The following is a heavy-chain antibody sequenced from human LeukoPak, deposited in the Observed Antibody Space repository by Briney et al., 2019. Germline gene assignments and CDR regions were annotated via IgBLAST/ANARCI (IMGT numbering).Heavy chain of an antibody. CDR3: ARDKITGASTNDY. D-gene: IGHD1-14*01. J-gene: IGHJ4*02. Sequence: GGSLRLSCAASGFTFSSYWMSWVRQAPGKGLEWVANIKQDGSEKSYVASVKGRFTVSRDSAKNSLYLQMNSLRVEDTAVYYCARDKITGASTNDYWGQGTLVTVSS. CDR1: GFTFSSYW. CDR2: IKQDGSEK. V-gene: IGHV3-7*01.